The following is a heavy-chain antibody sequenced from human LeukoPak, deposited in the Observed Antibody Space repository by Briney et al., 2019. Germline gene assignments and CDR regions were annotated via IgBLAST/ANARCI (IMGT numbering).Heavy chain of an antibody. CDR2: IYHSGST. V-gene: IGHV4-38-2*02. D-gene: IGHD6-19*01. J-gene: IGHJ4*02. CDR1: GYSISSGYY. CDR3: ARERWLVRVTFDY. Sequence: SETLSLTCAVSGYSISSGYYWGWIRQPPGKGLEWIGSIYHSGSTYYNPSLKSRVTISVDTSKNQFSLKLSSVTAADTAVYYCARERWLVRVTFDYWGQGTLVTVSS.